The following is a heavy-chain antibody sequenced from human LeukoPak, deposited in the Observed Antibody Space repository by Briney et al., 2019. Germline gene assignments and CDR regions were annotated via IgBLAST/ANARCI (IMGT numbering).Heavy chain of an antibody. V-gene: IGHV1-69*05. Sequence: AASVKVSCKASGGTFSSYAISWVRQAPGQGLEWMGGIIPIFGTANYAQKFQGRVTITTDESTSTAYMELSSLRSEDTAVYYCARGPRGSSSRGLETYYFDYWGQGTLVTVSS. CDR3: ARGPRGSSSRGLETYYFDY. CDR1: GGTFSSYA. CDR2: IIPIFGTA. D-gene: IGHD6-6*01. J-gene: IGHJ4*02.